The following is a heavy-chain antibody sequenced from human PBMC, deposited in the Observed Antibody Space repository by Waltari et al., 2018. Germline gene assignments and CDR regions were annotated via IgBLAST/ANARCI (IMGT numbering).Heavy chain of an antibody. V-gene: IGHV3-48*04. D-gene: IGHD6-19*01. CDR1: GFNFSSYS. CDR2: ISISSGTI. CDR3: ARRYSSGFDY. Sequence: EVQLVESGGGVVQPGGYLRLSCAASGFNFSSYSMNMVRQAPGKGLELVSYISISSGTIYYADSVKCRFTISRDNAKNSLYLQMNSLRAEDTAVYYCARRYSSGFDYWGQGPLVTVSS. J-gene: IGHJ4*02.